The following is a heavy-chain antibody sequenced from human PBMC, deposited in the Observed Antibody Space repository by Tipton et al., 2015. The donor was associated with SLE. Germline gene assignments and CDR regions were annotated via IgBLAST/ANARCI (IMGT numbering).Heavy chain of an antibody. J-gene: IGHJ6*03. CDR2: IRSSGETT. Sequence: SLRLSCAASGFSFSTYAMTWVRQAPGKGLEWVSSIRSSGETTYYADSVKGRFTISRDNSRNTVYLQMNSLRAEDTAVYYCARERGDPDFWSGYYYYYYYMDVWGKGTTVTVSS. V-gene: IGHV3-23*01. CDR1: GFSFSTYA. D-gene: IGHD3-3*01. CDR3: ARERGDPDFWSGYYYYYYYMDV.